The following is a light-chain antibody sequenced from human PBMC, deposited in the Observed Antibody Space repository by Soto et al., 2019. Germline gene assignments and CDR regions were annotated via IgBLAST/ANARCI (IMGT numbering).Light chain of an antibody. CDR2: AAS. Sequence: DIQMTQSPSSLSASVGDRVTITCRASQSISSYLNWYQQKPGKAPKLLIYAASSLQIGVTSRFSGSGSGTDFSLTISSLQPEDFASYYCQQSYRTPRTFGQGTKLEIK. CDR1: QSISSY. CDR3: QQSYRTPRT. V-gene: IGKV1-39*01. J-gene: IGKJ2*01.